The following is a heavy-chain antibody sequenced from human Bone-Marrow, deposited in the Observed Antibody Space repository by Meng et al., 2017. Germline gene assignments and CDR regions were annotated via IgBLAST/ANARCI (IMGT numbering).Heavy chain of an antibody. CDR2: IYYSGST. Sequence: SETLSLTCTVSGGSISSGGYYWSWIRQHPGKGLEWIGYIYYSGSTYYNPSLKSRVTISVDTSKNQFSLKLSSVTAADTAVYYCARDAGYEVGELDAFDIWGQGTMVTVSS. CDR1: GGSISSGGYY. V-gene: IGHV4-31*03. J-gene: IGHJ3*02. D-gene: IGHD3-10*01. CDR3: ARDAGYEVGELDAFDI.